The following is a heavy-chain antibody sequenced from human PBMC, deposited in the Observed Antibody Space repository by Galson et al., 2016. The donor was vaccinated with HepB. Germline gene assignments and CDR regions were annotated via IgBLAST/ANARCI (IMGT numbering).Heavy chain of an antibody. CDR1: GYSLTSYW. CDR3: ARQSSSGWDFDY. V-gene: IGHV5-51*01. CDR2: IYPGDSDS. J-gene: IGHJ4*02. D-gene: IGHD6-19*01. Sequence: QSGAEVKKPGESLKISCKGSGYSLTSYWIGWVRQMPGNGLEWMGIIYPGDSDSIYSPSFQGQVTISVDKSISTAYLQWSSLKASDTAMYYCARQSSSGWDFDYWGQGTLVTVSS.